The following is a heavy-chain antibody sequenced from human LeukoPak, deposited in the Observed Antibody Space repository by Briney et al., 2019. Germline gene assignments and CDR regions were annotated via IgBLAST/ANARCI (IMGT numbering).Heavy chain of an antibody. J-gene: IGHJ5*02. V-gene: IGHV3-30*18. CDR2: ISPDGSNK. Sequence: GGSLRLSCAASGFTFSSYGMHWVRQAPGKGLEWVAVISPDGSNKYYAHSVKGRFTISRDNSKNTPYLQMNSLRADDTAVYYCAKGGRSRWPNWFDPWGQGTLVTVSS. D-gene: IGHD6-13*01. CDR3: AKGGRSRWPNWFDP. CDR1: GFTFSSYG.